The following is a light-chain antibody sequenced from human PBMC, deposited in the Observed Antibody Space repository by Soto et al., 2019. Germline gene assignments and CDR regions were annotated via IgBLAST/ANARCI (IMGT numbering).Light chain of an antibody. Sequence: QSVLTQPPSASGTPGQRVTSSCSGSSSNIGSNTVNWYQLLPGTAPKLLIYPNNDRPSGVPDRFSGSKSGTSASLAISGLQSEDEADYYCAAWDDSLNGVVFGGGTKVTVL. V-gene: IGLV1-44*01. CDR2: PNN. CDR1: SSNIGSNT. CDR3: AAWDDSLNGVV. J-gene: IGLJ2*01.